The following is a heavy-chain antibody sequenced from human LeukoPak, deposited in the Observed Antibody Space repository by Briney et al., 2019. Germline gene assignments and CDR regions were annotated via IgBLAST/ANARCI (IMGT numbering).Heavy chain of an antibody. CDR1: GFTFSSYA. V-gene: IGHV3-64D*06. D-gene: IGHD6-6*01. Sequence: GGSLRLSCSASGFTFSSYAMHWVRQAPGKGLEYVSAISSNGGSTYYADSVKGRFTISRDNSKNTLYLQMSSLRAEDTAVYYCVKGLGSSSSGGPFDYWGQGTLVTVSS. CDR2: ISSNGGST. J-gene: IGHJ4*02. CDR3: VKGLGSSSSGGPFDY.